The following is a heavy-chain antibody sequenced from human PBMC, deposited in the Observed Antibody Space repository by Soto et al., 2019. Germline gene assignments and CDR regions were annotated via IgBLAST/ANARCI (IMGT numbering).Heavy chain of an antibody. CDR3: ARDSSGDYGMDV. CDR2: INHSGST. CDR1: GGSFSGYY. J-gene: IGHJ6*02. Sequence: KTSETLSLTCAVYGGSFSGYYWSWIRQPPGKGLEWIGEINHSGSTNYNPSLKSRVTISVDTSKNQFSLKLSSVTAADTAVYYCARDSSGDYGMDVWGQGTTVTV. V-gene: IGHV4-34*01. D-gene: IGHD6-25*01.